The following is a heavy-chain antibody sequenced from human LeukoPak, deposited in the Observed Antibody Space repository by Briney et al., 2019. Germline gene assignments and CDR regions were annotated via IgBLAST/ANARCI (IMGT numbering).Heavy chain of an antibody. J-gene: IGHJ4*02. Sequence: GGSLRLSCVASGFTFTSYVMSWARQAPGKGLEWVSAISGSGGSTYYQDSVKGRFTISRDNSKNTLDLQMNSLRAEDTAVYYCAKEELAAAGRYLDSWGQGTLVTVSP. CDR1: GFTFTSYV. D-gene: IGHD6-13*01. CDR2: ISGSGGST. V-gene: IGHV3-23*01. CDR3: AKEELAAAGRYLDS.